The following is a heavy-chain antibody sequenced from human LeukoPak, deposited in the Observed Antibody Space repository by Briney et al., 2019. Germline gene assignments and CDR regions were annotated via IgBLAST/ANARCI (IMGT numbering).Heavy chain of an antibody. V-gene: IGHV1-2*02. CDR1: GYTFTGYY. CDR2: INPNSGGT. J-gene: IGHJ4*02. CDR3: ARDNGLGATVGDY. Sequence: GASVKVSCKASGYTFTGYYMHWVRQAPGQGLEWMGWINPNSGGTKYAQNFQGRVTMTRDTSISTAYMELSRLRSDDTAVYYCARDNGLGATVGDYWGQGTLVTVSS. D-gene: IGHD1-26*01.